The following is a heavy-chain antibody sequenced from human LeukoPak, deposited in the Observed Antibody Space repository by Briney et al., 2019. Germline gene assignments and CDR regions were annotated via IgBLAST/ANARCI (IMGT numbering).Heavy chain of an antibody. CDR1: GGSISSSSYY. Sequence: PSETLSLTCTVSGGSISSSSYYWGWIRQPPGKGLEWIGSIYYSGSAYYNPSLKSRVTISVDTSKNQFSLKLSSVTAADTAVYYCARDRPYSSDLHNWFDPWGQGTLVTVSS. V-gene: IGHV4-39*07. D-gene: IGHD6-25*01. CDR3: ARDRPYSSDLHNWFDP. CDR2: IYYSGSA. J-gene: IGHJ5*02.